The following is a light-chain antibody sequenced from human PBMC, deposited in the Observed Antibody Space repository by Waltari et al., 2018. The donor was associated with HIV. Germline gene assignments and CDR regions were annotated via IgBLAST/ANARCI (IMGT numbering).Light chain of an antibody. CDR2: SNN. CDR1: SSNIGSHT. Sequence: QSVLTQPPSASGTPGQRVTISCSGSSSNIGSHTVNWYQQPPGPPPNLLIYSNNQRPSGVPDRFSGSKSGTSASLAISGLQSEDEADYYCAVWGDSLNGPVFGGGTKLTVL. J-gene: IGLJ2*01. CDR3: AVWGDSLNGPV. V-gene: IGLV1-44*01.